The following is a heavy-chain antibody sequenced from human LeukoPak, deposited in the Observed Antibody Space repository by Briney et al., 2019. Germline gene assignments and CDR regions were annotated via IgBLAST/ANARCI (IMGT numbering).Heavy chain of an antibody. V-gene: IGHV4-38-2*01. CDR1: GYSFSSGYY. D-gene: IGHD1-26*01. CDR3: ARKVGAPGEIDY. Sequence: SETLSLTCAVSGYSFSSGYYWGWIREPPEKGLEWIGNIYHNGVTYCNPSLKSRVTISVDTSKNKLSLKLSSVTAADPAVYYCARKVGAPGEIDYWGQGTLVTVSS. J-gene: IGHJ4*02. CDR2: IYHNGVT.